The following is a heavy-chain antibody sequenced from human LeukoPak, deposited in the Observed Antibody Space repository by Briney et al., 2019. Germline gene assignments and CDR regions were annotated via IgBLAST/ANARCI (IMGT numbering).Heavy chain of an antibody. V-gene: IGHV3-30*18. CDR1: GFTFSSYG. Sequence: GGSLRLSCAASGFTFSSYGRHWGRQAPGKGLEWVAVISYDGSNKYYADSVKGRFTISRDNSKNTLYLQMNSLRAEDTAVYYCAKGTIGGYSYGYLDYWGQGTLVTVSS. CDR3: AKGTIGGYSYGYLDY. CDR2: ISYDGSNK. D-gene: IGHD5-18*01. J-gene: IGHJ4*02.